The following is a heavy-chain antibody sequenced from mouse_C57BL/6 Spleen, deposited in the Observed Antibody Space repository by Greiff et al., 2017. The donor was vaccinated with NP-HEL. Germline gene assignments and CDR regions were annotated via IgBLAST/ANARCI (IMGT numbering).Heavy chain of an antibody. V-gene: IGHV5-4*01. CDR3: ARDRDEGGYFAY. D-gene: IGHD3-1*01. CDR1: GFTFSSYA. J-gene: IGHJ2*01. CDR2: ISDGGSYT. Sequence: EVMLVESGGGLVKPGGSLKLSCAASGFTFSSYAMSWVRQTPEKRLEWVATISDGGSYTYYPDNVKGRFTISRDNAKNNLYLQMSHLKSEDTAMYYCARDRDEGGYFAYWGQGTTLTVSS.